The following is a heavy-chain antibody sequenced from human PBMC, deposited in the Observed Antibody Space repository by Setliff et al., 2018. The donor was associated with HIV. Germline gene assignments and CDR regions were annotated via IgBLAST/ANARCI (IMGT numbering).Heavy chain of an antibody. CDR3: ASMWKVGA. CDR1: NFSFTSYD. V-gene: IGHV1-18*01. D-gene: IGHD1-26*01. J-gene: IGHJ5*02. CDR2: VSAYSGDT. Sequence: ASVKVSCKASNFSFTSYDINWVRQAPGQGLEWMGYVSAYSGDTNYARKFQGRVTMTRDTSTSTAYMELRSLRSDDTAVYFCASMWKVGAWGRGTLVTVSS.